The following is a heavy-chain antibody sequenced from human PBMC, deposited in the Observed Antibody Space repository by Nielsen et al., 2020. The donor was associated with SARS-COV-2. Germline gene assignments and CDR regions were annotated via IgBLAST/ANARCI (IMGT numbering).Heavy chain of an antibody. CDR1: GGSFSGYY. CDR2: IDQSGSMRYNPSGST. V-gene: IGHV4-34*01. J-gene: IGHJ5*02. Sequence: SETLSLTCAVYGGSFSGYYWSWIRQSPGKGLEWIGEIDQSGSMRYNPSGSTNYNPSLKNRVTISVDTSKNQFSLKLSSVTAADTAVYYCARVEGYDFWSGYYNGWFDPWGQGTLVTVSS. CDR3: ARVEGYDFWSGYYNGWFDP. D-gene: IGHD3-3*01.